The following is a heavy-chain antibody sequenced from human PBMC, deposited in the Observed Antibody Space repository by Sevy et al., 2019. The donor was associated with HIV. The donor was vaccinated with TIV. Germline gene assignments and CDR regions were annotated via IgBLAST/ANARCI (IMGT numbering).Heavy chain of an antibody. V-gene: IGHV3-23*01. CDR1: GFTFSSYA. Sequence: GGCLRLSCAASGFTFSSYAMSWVRQAPGKGLEWVSAISGSGGSTYYADSVKGRFTISRDNSKNTLYLQMNSLRAEDTAVYYCAKDKESAVAGTGFDYWGQGTLVTVSS. CDR2: ISGSGGST. CDR3: AKDKESAVAGTGFDY. D-gene: IGHD6-19*01. J-gene: IGHJ4*02.